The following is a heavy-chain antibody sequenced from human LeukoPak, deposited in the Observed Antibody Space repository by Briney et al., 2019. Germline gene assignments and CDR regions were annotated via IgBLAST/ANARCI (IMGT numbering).Heavy chain of an antibody. D-gene: IGHD1-14*01. CDR2: IYHSGST. CDR3: ARRGRDGTLDY. Sequence: NASETLSLTCTVSGYSISSGYYWGWIRQPPGKGLEWIGSIYHSGSTYYNPSLKSRVTISVDTSKNQFSLKLSSVTAADTAVYYCARRGRDGTLDYWGQGTLVTVSS. CDR1: GYSISSGYY. V-gene: IGHV4-38-2*02. J-gene: IGHJ4*02.